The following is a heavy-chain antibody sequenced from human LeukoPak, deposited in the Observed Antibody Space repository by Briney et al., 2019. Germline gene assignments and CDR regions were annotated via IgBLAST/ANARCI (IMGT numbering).Heavy chain of an antibody. CDR1: GFTFSSYG. J-gene: IGHJ3*02. D-gene: IGHD3-10*01. CDR3: AKTSYYYGSTNTGAFDI. CDR2: IRYDGSNK. Sequence: GGSLRLSCAASGFTFSSYGMHWARQAPGKGLEWVAFIRYDGSNKYYADSVKGRFTISRDNSKNTLYLQMNSLRAEDTAVYYCAKTSYYYGSTNTGAFDIWGQGTMVTVSS. V-gene: IGHV3-30*02.